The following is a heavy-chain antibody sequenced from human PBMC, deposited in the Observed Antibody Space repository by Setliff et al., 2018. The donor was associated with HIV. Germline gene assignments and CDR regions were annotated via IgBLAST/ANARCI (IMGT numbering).Heavy chain of an antibody. D-gene: IGHD1-1*01. V-gene: IGHV3-23*01. CDR1: GLTFNNHP. CDR2: IGMSGITT. Sequence: PGGSLRLSCAASGLTFNNHPMSWVRQAPGKGLEWVSAIGMSGITTYYGGSVKGRFTISRDDSKSTLYLHLNSLRPEDTAVYYCASARIPTGGTSTSLDFWGQGTLVTVSS. J-gene: IGHJ4*02. CDR3: ASARIPTGGTSTSLDF.